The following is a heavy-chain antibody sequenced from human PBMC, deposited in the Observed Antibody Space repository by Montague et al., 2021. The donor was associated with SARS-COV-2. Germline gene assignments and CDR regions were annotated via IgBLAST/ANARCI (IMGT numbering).Heavy chain of an antibody. Sequence: SETLSLTCAVYGGSFSGYYWSWIRQPPEKGLEWIGEINHSGSTNYNPSLKSRVTISVDTSKNQFSLKLSSVTAADTAVYYCARRRCSFSLTTGCAEFDSWGQGTLVIVSS. CDR3: ARRRCSFSLTTGCAEFDS. D-gene: IGHD4-11*01. CDR1: GGSFSGYY. V-gene: IGHV4-34*01. CDR2: INHSGST. J-gene: IGHJ4*02.